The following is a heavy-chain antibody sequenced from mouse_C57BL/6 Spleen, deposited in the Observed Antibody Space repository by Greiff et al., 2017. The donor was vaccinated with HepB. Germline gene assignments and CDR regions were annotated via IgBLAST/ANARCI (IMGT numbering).Heavy chain of an antibody. CDR2: IDPSDSYT. J-gene: IGHJ2*01. Sequence: VQLQQPGAELVKPGASVKLSCKASGYTFTSYWMQWVKQRPGQGLEWIGEIDPSDSYTNYNQKFKGKATLTVDTSSSTAYMQLSSLTSEDSAVYYCARGGSSFPFDYWGQGTTLTVSS. CDR3: ARGGSSFPFDY. V-gene: IGHV1-50*01. CDR1: GYTFTSYW. D-gene: IGHD1-1*01.